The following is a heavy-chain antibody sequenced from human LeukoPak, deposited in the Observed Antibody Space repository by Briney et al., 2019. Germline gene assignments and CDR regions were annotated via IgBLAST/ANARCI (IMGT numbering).Heavy chain of an antibody. CDR3: ARAGTSQDIAVAGPYWDWFDP. CDR2: INPNSGGT. D-gene: IGHD6-19*01. V-gene: IGHV1-2*02. J-gene: IGHJ5*02. Sequence: ASVKVSCKASGYTFTGYYMHWVRQAPGQGLEWMGWINPNSGGTNYAQKFQGRVTMTRDTSISTAYMELSRLRSEDTAVYYCARAGTSQDIAVAGPYWDWFDPWGQGTLVTVSS. CDR1: GYTFTGYY.